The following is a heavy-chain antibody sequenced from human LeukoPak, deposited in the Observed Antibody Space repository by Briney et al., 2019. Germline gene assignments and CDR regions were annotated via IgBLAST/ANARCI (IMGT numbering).Heavy chain of an antibody. Sequence: SETLSLTCTVSGGSITGFYWGWIRQPPGKGLEWIGSIYYSGSTYYNPSLKSRATISVDTSKNQFSLKLSSVTAADTAVYYCARAGGSGSYFPRYFDYWGQGTLVTVSS. V-gene: IGHV4-39*07. CDR3: ARAGGSGSYFPRYFDY. J-gene: IGHJ4*02. CDR1: GGSITGFY. CDR2: IYYSGST. D-gene: IGHD3-10*01.